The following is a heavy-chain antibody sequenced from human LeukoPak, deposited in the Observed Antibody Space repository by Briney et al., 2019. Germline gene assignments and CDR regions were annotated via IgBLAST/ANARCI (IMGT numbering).Heavy chain of an antibody. V-gene: IGHV3-7*01. CDR2: IYQDGREK. CDR1: GFTFSSHL. J-gene: IGHJ4*02. D-gene: IGHD6-13*01. Sequence: GGSLRLSCAASGFTFSSHLMTWLRQAPGKGLEWVANIYQDGREKYYVTSVRGRFTISRDNAKNSLCLQMDSLRAEDTGVYYCASERPSSSWYDYWGQGTLVTVSS. CDR3: ASERPSSSWYDY.